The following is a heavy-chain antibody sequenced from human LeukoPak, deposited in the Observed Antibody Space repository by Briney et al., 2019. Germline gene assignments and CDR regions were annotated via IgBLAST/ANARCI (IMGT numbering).Heavy chain of an antibody. J-gene: IGHJ5*02. D-gene: IGHD2-15*01. CDR1: GGSISSGSYY. V-gene: IGHV4-61*02. CDR3: ARDLRCSGGSCYSVSWFDP. Sequence: KTSETLSLTCTVSGGSISSGSYYWSWIRQPAGKGLEWIGRIYTSGSTNYNPSLKSRVTISVDTSKNQFSLKLSSVTAADTAVYYCARDLRCSGGSCYSVSWFDPWGQGTLVTVSS. CDR2: IYTSGST.